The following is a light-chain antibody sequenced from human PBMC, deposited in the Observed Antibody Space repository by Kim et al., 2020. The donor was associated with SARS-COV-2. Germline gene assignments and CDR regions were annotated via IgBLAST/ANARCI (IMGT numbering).Light chain of an antibody. CDR2: DVS. CDR3: SSYTSSTTLV. J-gene: IGLJ2*01. Sequence: QSITISCTGTSSDVGAYNYVSWYQQHPGKAPKLMIYDVSNRPSGVSNRFSGSKSGNTASLTISGLQADDEADYYCSSYTSSTTLVFGGGTQLTVL. CDR1: SSDVGAYNY. V-gene: IGLV2-14*03.